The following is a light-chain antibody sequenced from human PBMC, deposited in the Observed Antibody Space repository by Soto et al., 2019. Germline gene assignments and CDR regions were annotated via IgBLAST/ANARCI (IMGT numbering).Light chain of an antibody. V-gene: IGLV1-44*01. Sequence: QSVLTQPPSASGTPGQRVTISCSGDSSNIGSNTVNWYQQLPGTAPKLLIYSNNQRPSGVPDRFSGSKSGTSASLAISGLQSEDEADYYCAAWDDSLNGRDAFGTGTKVTVL. CDR2: SNN. CDR3: AAWDDSLNGRDA. J-gene: IGLJ1*01. CDR1: SSNIGSNT.